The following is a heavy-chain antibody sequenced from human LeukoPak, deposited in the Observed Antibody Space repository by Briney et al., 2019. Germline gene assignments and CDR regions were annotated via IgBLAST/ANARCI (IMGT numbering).Heavy chain of an antibody. D-gene: IGHD1-26*01. Sequence: ASVKVSCKTSGYTFTTYGISWVRQAPGQGLEWMGWISAYNGNTNYAQKFQGRVTMTRDMSTSTDYMELSSLRSEDTAIYYCARDNSVGDNAWWFDPWGQGTLVTVSS. CDR2: ISAYNGNT. CDR1: GYTFTTYG. V-gene: IGHV1-18*01. J-gene: IGHJ5*02. CDR3: ARDNSVGDNAWWFDP.